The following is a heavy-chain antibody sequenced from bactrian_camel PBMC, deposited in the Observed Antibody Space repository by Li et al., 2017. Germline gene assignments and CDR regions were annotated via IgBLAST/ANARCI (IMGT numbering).Heavy chain of an antibody. CDR2: IHSGGGTT. CDR3: TPGVY. Sequence: VQLVESGGGLVQPGGSLRLSCTTSGFTFSNWAMNWIRQAPGKGPEWVSVIHSGGGTTYYADSVSGRFTGSRDDAKNTVFLQLNSLKTEDTAKYYCTPGVYWGQGTQVTVS. V-gene: IGHV3S31*01. J-gene: IGHJ4*01. CDR1: GFTFSNWA. D-gene: IGHD2*01.